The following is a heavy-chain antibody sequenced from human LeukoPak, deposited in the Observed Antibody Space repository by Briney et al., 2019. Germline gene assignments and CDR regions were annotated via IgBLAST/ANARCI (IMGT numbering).Heavy chain of an antibody. Sequence: GGSPRLSCAASGFTFSDYYMNWIRQAPGKGLEWVSYISGSSSYTNYADSVKGRFTISRDNAKNSLYLQMNSLRAEDTAVYYCATRGHSSSWYYFDYWGQGTLVTVSS. V-gene: IGHV3-11*03. CDR3: ATRGHSSSWYYFDY. CDR2: ISGSSSYT. CDR1: GFTFSDYY. J-gene: IGHJ4*02. D-gene: IGHD6-13*01.